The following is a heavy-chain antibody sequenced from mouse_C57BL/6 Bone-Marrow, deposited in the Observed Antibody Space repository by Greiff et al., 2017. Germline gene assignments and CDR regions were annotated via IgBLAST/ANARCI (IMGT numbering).Heavy chain of an antibody. CDR1: GYTFTDHT. Sequence: QVQLQQSDAELVKPGASVKISCKVSGYTFTDHTIHWMKQRPEQGLEWIGYIYPRDGSTKYNEKFKGKATLTADKSSSTAYMQLNSLTSEDSAVYFCARDYGSSPYYYAMDYWGQGTSVTVSS. J-gene: IGHJ4*01. CDR2: IYPRDGST. D-gene: IGHD1-1*01. V-gene: IGHV1-78*01. CDR3: ARDYGSSPYYYAMDY.